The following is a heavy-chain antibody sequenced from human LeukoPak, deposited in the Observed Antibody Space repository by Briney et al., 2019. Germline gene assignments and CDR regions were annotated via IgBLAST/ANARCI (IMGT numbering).Heavy chain of an antibody. CDR1: GFTFSSYA. V-gene: IGHV3-23*01. D-gene: IGHD3-9*01. Sequence: GGSLRLSCAASGFTFSSYAMSWVRQAPGKGLEWVLAISGSGGSTYYADSVKGRFTISRDNSKNTLYLQMNSLRAEDTAVYYCAKDVERLDYFDYCGQGTLVTVSS. CDR3: AKDVERLDYFDY. J-gene: IGHJ4*02. CDR2: ISGSGGST.